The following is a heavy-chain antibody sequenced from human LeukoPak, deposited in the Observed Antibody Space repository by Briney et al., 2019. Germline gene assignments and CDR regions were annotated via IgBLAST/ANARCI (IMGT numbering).Heavy chain of an antibody. CDR1: GYTFTSYD. D-gene: IGHD6-19*01. V-gene: IGHV1-8*01. J-gene: IGHJ4*02. CDR3: ARDRVGVGGNGWEN. Sequence: ASVKVSCKASGYTFTSYDINWVRQVTGQGFEWKGWMNPNSGNTGYVQKFQGRVTMTRDTSIGTAYMELSSLRSEDTAVYYCARDRVGVGGNGWENWGQGTLVTVSS. CDR2: MNPNSGNT.